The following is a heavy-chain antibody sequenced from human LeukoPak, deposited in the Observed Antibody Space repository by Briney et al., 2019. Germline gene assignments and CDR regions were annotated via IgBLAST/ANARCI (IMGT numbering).Heavy chain of an antibody. D-gene: IGHD6-13*01. CDR3: AKMGRIAAAGSWFDP. CDR2: ISGSGGST. V-gene: IGHV3-23*01. CDR1: GFTFSSYG. J-gene: IGHJ5*02. Sequence: PGGSLRLSCAASGFTFSSYGMSWVRQAPGKGLEWVSAISGSGGSTYYADSVKGRFTISRDNSKNTLYLQMNSLRAEDTAVYYCAKMGRIAAAGSWFDPWGQGTLVTVSS.